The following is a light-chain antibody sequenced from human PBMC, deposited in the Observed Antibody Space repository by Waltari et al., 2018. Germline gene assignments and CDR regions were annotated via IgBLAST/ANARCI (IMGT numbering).Light chain of an antibody. CDR2: IERDGSL. J-gene: IGLJ3*02. Sequence: RGVGPCILMSIERDGSLTRGDGIPDRLSGSSSGAERYLTISSLQSDDEADYYCQTWGTGIYWIFGGGTKLTVL. V-gene: IGLV4-69*02. CDR3: QTWGTGIYWI.